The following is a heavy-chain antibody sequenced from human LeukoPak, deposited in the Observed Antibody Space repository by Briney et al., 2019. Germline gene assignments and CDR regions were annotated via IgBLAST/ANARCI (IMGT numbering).Heavy chain of an antibody. D-gene: IGHD3-10*01. CDR3: ARDLAGTQSWVEFDL. CDR2: IYTSGST. J-gene: IGHJ5*02. V-gene: IGHV3-66*03. Sequence: PGGSLRLTCAASGFSVTTNYMSWVRQAPGKGLEWVALIYTSGSTFYADSVMGRFTVSRDNSKNTLYLQMNSLRAEDSAAYYCARDLAGTQSWVEFDLWGQGTLVTVSS. CDR1: GFSVTTNY.